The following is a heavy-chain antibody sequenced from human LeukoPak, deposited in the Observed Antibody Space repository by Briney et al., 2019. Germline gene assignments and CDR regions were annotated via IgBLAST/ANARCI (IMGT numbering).Heavy chain of an antibody. Sequence: SQTLSLTCTVSGVSISSGSYYWSWIRQPAGKGLEWIGRIYTSGSTNYNPSLKSRVTISVDTSKNQFSLKLSSVTAADTAVYYCARASVAGTKGFDYWGQGTLVTASS. CDR1: GVSISSGSYY. D-gene: IGHD6-19*01. CDR3: ARASVAGTKGFDY. CDR2: IYTSGST. J-gene: IGHJ4*02. V-gene: IGHV4-61*02.